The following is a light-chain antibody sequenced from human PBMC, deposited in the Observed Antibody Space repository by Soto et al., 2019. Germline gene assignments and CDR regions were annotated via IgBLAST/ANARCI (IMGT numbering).Light chain of an antibody. CDR3: QQFRT. J-gene: IGKJ1*01. Sequence: EIVLTESPFTLSFSPWERSTLSCRASQSVSSSYLVWHQQKPGQAPRLLIYGASSRATGIPDRFSGSGSGTDFTLTISRLEPEDFAVYYCQQFRTFGQGTKVDIK. V-gene: IGKV3-20*01. CDR2: GAS. CDR1: QSVSSSY.